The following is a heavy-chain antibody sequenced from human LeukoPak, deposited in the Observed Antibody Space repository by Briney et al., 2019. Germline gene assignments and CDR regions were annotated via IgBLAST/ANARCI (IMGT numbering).Heavy chain of an antibody. CDR1: GGSFSGYY. V-gene: IGHV4-34*01. J-gene: IGHJ4*02. CDR2: INHSGST. D-gene: IGHD3-10*01. CDR3: ARLKGYYYGSGSYRDY. Sequence: KPSETLSLTCAVYGGSFSGYYWSWIRQPPGKGLEWIGEINHSGSTNYNPSLKSRVTISVDTSKNQFSLKLSSVTAADTAVYYCARLKGYYYGSGSYRDYWGQGTLVTVSS.